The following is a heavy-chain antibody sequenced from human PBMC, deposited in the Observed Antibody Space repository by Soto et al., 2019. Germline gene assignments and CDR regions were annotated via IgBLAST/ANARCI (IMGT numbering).Heavy chain of an antibody. CDR1: GYTFTSYV. D-gene: IGHD1-26*01. CDR3: ARGVGALGPWFDP. Sequence: QVQLVQSGAEVKKPGASVKVSCKASGYTFTSYVLSWVRQAPGQGLEWRGRISAYNYNTNYAQRRQGRDTRTTDTSTSTAYRELRSLRSGDRAVYYWARGVGALGPWFDPWGQGTLVTVSS. J-gene: IGHJ5*02. V-gene: IGHV1-18*01. CDR2: ISAYNYNT.